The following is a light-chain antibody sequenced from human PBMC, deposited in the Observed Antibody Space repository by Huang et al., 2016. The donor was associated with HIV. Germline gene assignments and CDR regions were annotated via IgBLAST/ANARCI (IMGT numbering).Light chain of an antibody. Sequence: EIVMTQSPATLSLSPGERATLSCRASPSVNSKLAWYQQKPGQAPRLLIYGASARATGVQGRFSGSGSGTEFTLTISSLQSEDFAVYYCQQYSKWPPNTFGQGTKLESK. CDR3: QQYSKWPPNT. J-gene: IGKJ2*01. CDR2: GAS. CDR1: PSVNSK. V-gene: IGKV3-15*01.